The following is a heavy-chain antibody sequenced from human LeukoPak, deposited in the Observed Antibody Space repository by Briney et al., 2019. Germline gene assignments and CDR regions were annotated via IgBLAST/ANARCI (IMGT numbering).Heavy chain of an antibody. V-gene: IGHV3-9*01. CDR3: AKDYGYSSSWYDY. CDR1: GFTFDDYG. D-gene: IGHD6-13*01. CDR2: ISWNSASV. Sequence: GRSLRLSCEASGFTFDDYGVHWVRQAPGKGLEWVSTISWNSASVGYVDSVKGRFTISRDNAKKTLYLQMNSLRPEDTALYYCAKDYGYSSSWYDYWGQGTLVTVSS. J-gene: IGHJ4*02.